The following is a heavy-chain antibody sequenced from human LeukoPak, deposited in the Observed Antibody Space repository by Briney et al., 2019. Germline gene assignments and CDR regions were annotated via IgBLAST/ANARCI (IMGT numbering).Heavy chain of an antibody. CDR3: ARQDIVVVPAAIFFAY. D-gene: IGHD2-2*01. Sequence: SETLSLTCTVSGGSISSYYWSWIRQPPGKGLERIRYIYYSGSTYYNPSLKSRVAISVDTSKNQFSLKLSSVTAADTAVYYCARQDIVVVPAAIFFAYWGQGTLVTVSS. J-gene: IGHJ4*02. V-gene: IGHV4-59*08. CDR2: IYYSGST. CDR1: GGSISSYY.